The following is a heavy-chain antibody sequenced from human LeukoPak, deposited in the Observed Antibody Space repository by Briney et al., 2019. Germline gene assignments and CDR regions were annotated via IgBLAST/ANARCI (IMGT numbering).Heavy chain of an antibody. Sequence: GGSLRLSCAAPGFTFSSYSMNWVRQAPGKGLEWVSSISSSSSYIYYADSVKGRFTISRDNAKNSLYLQMNSLRAEDTAVYYCARDIGYCSSTSCSVGFDYWGQGTLVTVSS. J-gene: IGHJ4*02. CDR2: ISSSSSYI. CDR1: GFTFSSYS. V-gene: IGHV3-21*01. CDR3: ARDIGYCSSTSCSVGFDY. D-gene: IGHD2-2*01.